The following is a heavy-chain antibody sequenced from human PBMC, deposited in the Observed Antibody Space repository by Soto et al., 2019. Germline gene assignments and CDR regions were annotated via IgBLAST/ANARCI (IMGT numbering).Heavy chain of an antibody. J-gene: IGHJ4*02. CDR3: ARSPRSSPYFEY. CDR2: IYPGDYET. Sequence: GESLKISCQFSGYTFSNFWIAWLRQLPGKGLEWMGIIYPGDYETRYSPSFHGKVTISADRSIGTAYLQWSSLEASDSAFYFCARSPRSSPYFEYWGQGALVTLSS. CDR1: GYTFSNFW. V-gene: IGHV5-51*01. D-gene: IGHD6-13*01.